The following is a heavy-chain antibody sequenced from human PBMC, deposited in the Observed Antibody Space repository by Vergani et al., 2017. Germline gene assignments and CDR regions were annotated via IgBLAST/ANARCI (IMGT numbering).Heavy chain of an antibody. D-gene: IGHD4-17*01. CDR1: GFTFSSYG. J-gene: IGHJ5*02. CDR2: IRYDGSNK. Sequence: QVQLVESGGGVVQPGGSLRLSCAASGFTFSSYGMHWVRQAPGKGLAWVAFIRYDGSNKYYAASVKGRFTISRDNSKNTLFLQMNSLRAEDTDGYYCAKERYGDYALVFDPWGQGTLVTVSS. V-gene: IGHV3-30*02. CDR3: AKERYGDYALVFDP.